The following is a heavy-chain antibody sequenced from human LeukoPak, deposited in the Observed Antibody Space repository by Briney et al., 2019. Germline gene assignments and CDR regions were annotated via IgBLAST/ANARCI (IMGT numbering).Heavy chain of an antibody. J-gene: IGHJ4*02. CDR1: GYRFISYW. V-gene: IGHV5-51*01. Sequence: GESLKISCKGSGYRFISYWIGWVRQIPGKGLGWMGIIYPGDSGTRYSPSFQGQVTISADKSISTAYLQWSSLKASDTAMYYCARRGIAVADPIDYWGQGTLVTVSS. D-gene: IGHD6-19*01. CDR3: ARRGIAVADPIDY. CDR2: IYPGDSGT.